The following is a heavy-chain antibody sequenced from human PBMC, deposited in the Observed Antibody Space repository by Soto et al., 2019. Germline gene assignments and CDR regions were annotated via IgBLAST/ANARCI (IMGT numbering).Heavy chain of an antibody. CDR1: GGSISSGGYY. CDR2: IYYSGST. D-gene: IGHD4-17*01. V-gene: IGHV4-31*03. CDR3: ARGKLRSLSWFDP. Sequence: PSETLSLTCTVSGGSISSGGYYWSWIRQHPGKGLEWIGYIYYSGSTYYNPSLKSRVTISVDTSKNQFSLKLSSVTAADTAVYYCARGKLRSLSWFDPWGQGTLVTVSS. J-gene: IGHJ5*02.